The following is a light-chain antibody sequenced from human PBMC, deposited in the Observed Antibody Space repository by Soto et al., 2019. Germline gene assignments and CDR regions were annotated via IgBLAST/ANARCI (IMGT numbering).Light chain of an antibody. Sequence: QSVLTQPPSASGTPGQRVTISCSGSTSTVGGNPVNWYQQLPGTAPKLLIYSNSQRPSGVPDRFSGSNSGTSASLAISGLQSEDEADYFCAAWDDSLNGPVFGGGTKLTVI. CDR2: SNS. CDR3: AAWDDSLNGPV. CDR1: TSTVGGNP. V-gene: IGLV1-44*01. J-gene: IGLJ2*01.